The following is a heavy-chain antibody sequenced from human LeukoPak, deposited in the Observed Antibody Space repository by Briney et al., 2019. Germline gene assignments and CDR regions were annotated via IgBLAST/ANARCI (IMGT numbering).Heavy chain of an antibody. CDR1: GFTFSSYS. V-gene: IGHV3-21*01. Sequence: GGSLRLSCAASGFTFSSYSMNWVRQAPGKGLEWVSSISSSSSYIYYADSVKGRFTISRDNAKNSLYLQMNSLRAEDTAVYYCASEDTAMAKNDYWGQGTLVTVSS. CDR2: ISSSSSYI. J-gene: IGHJ4*02. D-gene: IGHD5-18*01. CDR3: ASEDTAMAKNDY.